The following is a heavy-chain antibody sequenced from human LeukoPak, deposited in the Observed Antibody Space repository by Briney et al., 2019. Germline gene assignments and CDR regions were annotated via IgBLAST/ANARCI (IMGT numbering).Heavy chain of an antibody. Sequence: PSETLSLTCTVSGGSISSYYWSWIRQPPGKGLEWIGYIYYSGSTKYNPSLKSRVTISVDTSKNQFSLKLSSVTAADTAVYYCARGDYGDYRLVGYWGQGTLVTVSP. V-gene: IGHV4-59*01. CDR2: IYYSGST. J-gene: IGHJ4*02. D-gene: IGHD4-17*01. CDR1: GGSISSYY. CDR3: ARGDYGDYRLVGY.